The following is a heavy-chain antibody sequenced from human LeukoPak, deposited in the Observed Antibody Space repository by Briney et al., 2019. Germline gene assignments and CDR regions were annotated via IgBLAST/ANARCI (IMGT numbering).Heavy chain of an antibody. CDR1: GGSFRGYS. V-gene: IGHV4-34*01. D-gene: IGHD4-17*01. J-gene: IGHJ6*03. CDR3: ARGRTGENTYVGGYYYMDV. Sequence: PSETLSLTCAVFGGSFRGYSWTGIRQPPGKGLEWIGKISDSGSANYNPSLKSRVTISVHASGNNFSLELSSATAAATAVYYCARGRTGENTYVGGYYYMDVWGKGTTVIVSS. CDR2: ISDSGSA.